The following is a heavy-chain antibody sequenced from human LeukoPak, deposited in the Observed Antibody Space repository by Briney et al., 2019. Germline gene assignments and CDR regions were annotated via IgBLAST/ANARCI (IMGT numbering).Heavy chain of an antibody. V-gene: IGHV4-61*02. J-gene: IGHJ5*02. Sequence: SGTLSLTCTVPGGSISSGSYYWSWIRQPAGKGLEWIGRIYTSGSTNYNPSLKSRVTISVDTSKNQFSLKLSSLTAADTAVYYCARDDFSNYSNWFYPWGQGTLVTVSS. CDR3: ARDDFSNYSNWFYP. CDR1: GGSISSGSYY. CDR2: IYTSGST. D-gene: IGHD4-11*01.